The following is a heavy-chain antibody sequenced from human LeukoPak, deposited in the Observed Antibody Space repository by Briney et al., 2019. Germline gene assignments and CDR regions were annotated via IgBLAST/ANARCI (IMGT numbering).Heavy chain of an antibody. V-gene: IGHV3-23*01. J-gene: IGHJ1*01. CDR1: GFTFSSYA. CDR3: AKGALYYYDSSGSSLQH. CDR2: LSNTGVST. D-gene: IGHD3-22*01. Sequence: GGSLRLSCAASGFTFSSYAMSWVRQAPGKGLEWVSTLSNTGVSTYYTDSVKGRFTISRDNSKNTPYLQMNSLRAEDTAVYYCAKGALYYYDSSGSSLQHWGQGTLVTVSS.